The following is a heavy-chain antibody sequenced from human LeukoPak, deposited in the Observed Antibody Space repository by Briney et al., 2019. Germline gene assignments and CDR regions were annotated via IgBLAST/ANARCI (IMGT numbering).Heavy chain of an antibody. Sequence: GGSLRLSCAASGFTFDDYAMHWVRQAPGKGLEWVSGISWNSGSIGYADSVKGRFTISRDNAKNSLYLQMNSLRAEDTAVYYCARERIGLDYWGQGTLVTVSS. CDR3: ARERIGLDY. J-gene: IGHJ4*02. CDR1: GFTFDDYA. D-gene: IGHD2-15*01. V-gene: IGHV3-9*01. CDR2: ISWNSGSI.